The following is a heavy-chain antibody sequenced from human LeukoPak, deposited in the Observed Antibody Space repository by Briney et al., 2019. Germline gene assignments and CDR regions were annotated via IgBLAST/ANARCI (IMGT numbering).Heavy chain of an antibody. D-gene: IGHD6-6*01. V-gene: IGHV2-70*11. CDR3: ARLPQASYYFDY. CDR1: GFSLSTSGMC. Sequence: ESGPALVKPTQTLTLTCTSSGFSLSTSGMCVSWIRQPPGKALEWLARIDWDDDKYYSTSLKTRLTISKDTSKNQVVLTMTNMDPVDTATYYCARLPQASYYFDYWGRGTLVTVSS. J-gene: IGHJ4*02. CDR2: IDWDDDK.